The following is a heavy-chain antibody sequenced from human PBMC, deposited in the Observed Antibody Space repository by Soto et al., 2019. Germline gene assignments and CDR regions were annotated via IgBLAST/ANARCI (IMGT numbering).Heavy chain of an antibody. CDR2: INHSGST. V-gene: IGHV4-34*01. D-gene: IGHD2-2*01. CDR3: ARGKRRPAAMRAGGY. CDR1: GGSFSGYY. J-gene: IGHJ4*02. Sequence: SETLSLTCAVYGGSFSGYYWSWIRQPPGKGLEWIGEINHSGSTNFNPSLKSRVTISVDTSKNQFSLKLSSVTAADTAVYYCARGKRRPAAMRAGGYWGQGTLVTVSS.